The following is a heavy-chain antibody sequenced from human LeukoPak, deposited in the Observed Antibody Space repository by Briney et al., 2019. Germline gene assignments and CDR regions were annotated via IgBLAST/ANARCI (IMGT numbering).Heavy chain of an antibody. D-gene: IGHD6-19*01. CDR2: VSSNGGST. CDR3: ARDRGSGWYVDY. CDR1: GFTFSTYP. J-gene: IGHJ4*02. Sequence: PGGSLRLSCLASGFTFSTYPMHWVRQAPGKGLECLSVVSSNGGSTYYADSVKGRFTISGDNAKNSLYLQMNSLRAEDTAVYYCARDRGSGWYVDYWGQGTLVTVSS. V-gene: IGHV3-64*04.